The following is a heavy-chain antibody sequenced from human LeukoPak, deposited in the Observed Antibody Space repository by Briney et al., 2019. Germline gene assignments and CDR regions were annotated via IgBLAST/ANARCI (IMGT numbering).Heavy chain of an antibody. CDR3: ARQGRNSSGGRRWVDY. V-gene: IGHV4-39*01. J-gene: IGHJ4*02. CDR2: IYYSGST. CDR1: GGSISSNYYY. D-gene: IGHD6-19*01. Sequence: SETLSLTCTVSGGSISSNYYYWGWIRQPPGKGLEWIGSIYYSGSTYYNPSLKSRVTISVDTSKNQFSLRLSSVTAADTAVYYCARQGRNSSGGRRWVDYWGQGTLVTVSS.